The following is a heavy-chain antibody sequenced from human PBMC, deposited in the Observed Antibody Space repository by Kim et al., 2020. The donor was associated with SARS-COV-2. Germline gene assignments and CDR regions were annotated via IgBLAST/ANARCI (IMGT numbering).Heavy chain of an antibody. D-gene: IGHD2-2*01. J-gene: IGHJ4*02. CDR3: ARQPLGYCSSTSCPFDY. Sequence: LKSRVTISVDTSKNQFSLKLSSVTAADTAVYYCARQPLGYCSSTSCPFDYWGQGTLVTVSS. V-gene: IGHV4-39*01.